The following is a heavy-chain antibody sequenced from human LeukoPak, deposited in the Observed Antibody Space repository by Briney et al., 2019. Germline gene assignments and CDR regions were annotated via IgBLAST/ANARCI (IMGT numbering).Heavy chain of an antibody. CDR1: GYTFTGYY. V-gene: IGHV1-2*02. J-gene: IGHJ6*03. D-gene: IGHD6-13*01. CDR3: ARVHSSSWYIPEGTYYYYYYMDV. Sequence: ASVKVSCKASGYTFTGYYMHWVRQAPGQGLEWMGWINPNSGGTNYAQKLQGRVTMTTDTSTSTAYMELRSLRSDDTAVYYCARVHSSSWYIPEGTYYYYYYMDVWGKGTTVTISS. CDR2: INPNSGGT.